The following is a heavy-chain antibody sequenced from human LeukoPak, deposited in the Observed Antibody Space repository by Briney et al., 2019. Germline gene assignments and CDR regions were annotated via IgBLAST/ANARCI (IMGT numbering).Heavy chain of an antibody. V-gene: IGHV4-34*01. Sequence: PSETLSLTCAVYGGSFSGYYWSWIRQPPGKGLEWSGEINHSGSTNYNPSLKSRVTISVDTSKNQFSLKLSSVTAADTAVYYCARGGSSSWYYNWFDPWGQGTLVTVSS. CDR2: INHSGST. CDR1: GGSFSGYY. CDR3: ARGGSSSWYYNWFDP. J-gene: IGHJ5*02. D-gene: IGHD6-13*01.